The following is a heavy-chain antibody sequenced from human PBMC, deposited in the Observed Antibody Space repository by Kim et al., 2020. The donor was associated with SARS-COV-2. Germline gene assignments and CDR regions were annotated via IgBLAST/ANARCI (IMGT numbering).Heavy chain of an antibody. D-gene: IGHD3-10*01. CDR2: TYYRSKWYN. Sequence: SQTLSLTCAISGDSVSSNSAAWNWIRQSPSRGLEWLGRTYYRSKWYNDYAVSVKSRITINPDTSKNQFSLQLNSVTPEDTAVYYCARDLHYYGSGSYYSPSGFDYWGQGTLVTVSS. V-gene: IGHV6-1*01. J-gene: IGHJ4*02. CDR3: ARDLHYYGSGSYYSPSGFDY. CDR1: GDSVSSNSAA.